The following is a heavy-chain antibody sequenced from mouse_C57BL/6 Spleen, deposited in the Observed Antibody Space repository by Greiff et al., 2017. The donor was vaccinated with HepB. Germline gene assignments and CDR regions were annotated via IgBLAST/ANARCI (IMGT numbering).Heavy chain of an antibody. V-gene: IGHV1-80*01. J-gene: IGHJ2*01. CDR2: IYPGDGDT. CDR1: GYAFSSYW. D-gene: IGHD1-1*01. CDR3: AREDYGSSPLDY. Sequence: QVQLQQSGAELVKPGASVKISCKASGYAFSSYWMNWVKQRPGKGLEWIGQIYPGDGDTNYNGKFKGKATLTADKSSSTAYMQLSSLTSEDSAVYFCAREDYGSSPLDYWGQGTTLTVSS.